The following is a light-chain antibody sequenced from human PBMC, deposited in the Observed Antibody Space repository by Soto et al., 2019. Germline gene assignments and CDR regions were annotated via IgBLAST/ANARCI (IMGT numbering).Light chain of an antibody. Sequence: EIVLTQSPGTLSLSPGERATRSCRASQSVSSYLAWYQQKPGQAPRPLIYDASNRATGIPARFSGSGSGTDFTLTISSLEPEDFAVYYCQQRSNWPITFGQGTRLEIK. J-gene: IGKJ5*01. V-gene: IGKV3-11*01. CDR2: DAS. CDR1: QSVSSY. CDR3: QQRSNWPIT.